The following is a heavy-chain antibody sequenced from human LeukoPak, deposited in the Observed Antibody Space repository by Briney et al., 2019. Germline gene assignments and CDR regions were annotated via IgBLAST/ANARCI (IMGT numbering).Heavy chain of an antibody. CDR2: ISSSGSNI. CDR3: ARVGPSVGDYAY. J-gene: IGHJ4*02. D-gene: IGHD4-17*01. V-gene: IGHV3-48*03. Sequence: PGGSLRLSCAASGFTFSSYEMNWVRQAPGKGLEWVSYISSSGSNIYYADSVKGRFTISRDNAKNSLYLQMNSLRAEDTAVYYCARVGPSVGDYAYWGQGTLVTVSS. CDR1: GFTFSSYE.